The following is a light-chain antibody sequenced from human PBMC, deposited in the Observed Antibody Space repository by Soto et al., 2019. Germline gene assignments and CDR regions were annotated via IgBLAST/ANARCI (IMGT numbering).Light chain of an antibody. CDR1: QSISSW. J-gene: IGKJ1*01. CDR2: DAS. V-gene: IGKV1-5*01. Sequence: DIQMTQSPSTLSASVGDRVTITCRASQSISSWLAWYQQKPGKAPKVXIFDASSLKTGVPSRFSGSVSGTEFTLTISNLQPDDFATYYCQQYESYSSGPFGQGTKVDIK. CDR3: QQYESYSSGP.